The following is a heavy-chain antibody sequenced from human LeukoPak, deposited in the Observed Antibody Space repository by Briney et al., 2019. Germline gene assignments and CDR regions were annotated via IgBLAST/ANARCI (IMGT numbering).Heavy chain of an antibody. CDR2: IKEDGSEK. Sequence: GGSLRLSCAASGFTFSSYWMSWVRQAPGKGLEWVANIKEDGSEKYYVDSVKGRFTISRDNTKNSLNLQMSGLRAEDTAVYYCAMGGYPRFDHWGQGTLVTVSS. V-gene: IGHV3-7*01. J-gene: IGHJ4*02. CDR3: AMGGYPRFDH. D-gene: IGHD1-26*01. CDR1: GFTFSSYW.